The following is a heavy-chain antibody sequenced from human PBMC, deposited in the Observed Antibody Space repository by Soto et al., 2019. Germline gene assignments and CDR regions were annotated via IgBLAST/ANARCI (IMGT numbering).Heavy chain of an antibody. CDR1: GYSFTSYW. CDR3: ARLLRDGDYPNYYYGMDV. CDR2: IYPGDSDT. D-gene: IGHD4-17*01. J-gene: IGHJ6*02. Sequence: PGESLKISCKGSGYSFTSYWIGWVRQMPGKGLGWMGIIYPGDSDTRYSPSFQGQVTISADKSISTAYLQWSSLKASDTAMYYCARLLRDGDYPNYYYGMDVWGQGTTVTVSS. V-gene: IGHV5-51*01.